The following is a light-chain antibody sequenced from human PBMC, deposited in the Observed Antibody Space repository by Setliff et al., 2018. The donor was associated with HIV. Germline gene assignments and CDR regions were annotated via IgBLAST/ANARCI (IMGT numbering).Light chain of an antibody. CDR1: SSDVGGYDY. CDR3: CSYTTSNNGVV. Sequence: QSALTQPASVSGSPGQSITISCTGSSSDVGGYDYVSWYQQYPGKAPKLLIFDVSHRRSGISNRFSGSKSDNTASLTISGLQPEDEADYYCCSYTTSNNGVVFGGGTQRTVL. CDR2: DVS. J-gene: IGLJ2*01. V-gene: IGLV2-14*01.